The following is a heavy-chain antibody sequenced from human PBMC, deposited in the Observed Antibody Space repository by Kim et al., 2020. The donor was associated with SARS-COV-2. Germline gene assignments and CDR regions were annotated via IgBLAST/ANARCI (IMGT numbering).Heavy chain of an antibody. J-gene: IGHJ6*02. CDR3: AKDGPGRVVLYYYYGMDV. D-gene: IGHD1-26*01. CDR1: GFTFSSYA. V-gene: IGHV3-23*01. Sequence: GGSLRLSCAASGFTFSSYAMSWVRQAPGKGLEWVSAISGSGGSTYYADSVKGRFTISRDNSKNTLYLQMNSLRAEDTAVYYCAKDGPGRVVLYYYYGMDVWGQGTTVTVSS. CDR2: ISGSGGST.